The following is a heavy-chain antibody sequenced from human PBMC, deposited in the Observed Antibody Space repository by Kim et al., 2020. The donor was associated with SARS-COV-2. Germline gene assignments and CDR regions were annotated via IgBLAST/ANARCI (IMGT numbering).Heavy chain of an antibody. D-gene: IGHD3-16*02. CDR2: ISGSGGST. CDR1: GFTFSSYA. V-gene: IGHV3-23*01. J-gene: IGHJ4*02. Sequence: GGSLRLSCAASGFTFSSYAMSWVRQAPGKGLEWVSAISGSGGSTYYADSVKGRFTISRDHSKNTLYLQMNSLRAEDTSVYYCAKDGDPHFPDYDYVWGSYRLYYFDYWGQGTLVTVSS. CDR3: AKDGDPHFPDYDYVWGSYRLYYFDY.